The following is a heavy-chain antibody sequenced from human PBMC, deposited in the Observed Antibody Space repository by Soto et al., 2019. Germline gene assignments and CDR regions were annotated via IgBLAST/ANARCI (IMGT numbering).Heavy chain of an antibody. J-gene: IGHJ4*02. CDR2: LTNTGDST. Sequence: EVQLLESGGALVQPGGSLRLSCAAYGFTFSTYAMTWVRQAPGKGLEWVASLTNTGDSTHYPDSVKGRFTISGDNSKNTIYLKMSSLRAEDTAVYYCARGGPRDGYRDLDYWGQETQVTVSS. D-gene: IGHD5-18*01. CDR1: GFTFSTYA. V-gene: IGHV3-23*01. CDR3: ARGGPRDGYRDLDY.